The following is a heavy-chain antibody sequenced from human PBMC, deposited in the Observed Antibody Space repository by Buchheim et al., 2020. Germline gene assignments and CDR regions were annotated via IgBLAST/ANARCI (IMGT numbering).Heavy chain of an antibody. CDR1: GYTFTSYD. D-gene: IGHD6-6*01. CDR2: INPSGGST. V-gene: IGHV1-46*01. J-gene: IGHJ4*02. Sequence: QVQLVQSGAEVKKPGASVKVSCKASGYTFTSYDMHWVRQAPGQGLEWMGRINPSGGSTSYAQKFQGRVTMTRDTSKSTVSMELCSLRADDTAVYYFARAELTLVVDYWGQGT. CDR3: ARAELTLVVDY.